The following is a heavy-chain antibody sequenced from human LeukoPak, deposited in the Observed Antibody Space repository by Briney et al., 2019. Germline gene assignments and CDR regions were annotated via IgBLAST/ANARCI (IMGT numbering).Heavy chain of an antibody. CDR3: ARGPSVGSGWSPDY. J-gene: IGHJ4*02. D-gene: IGHD6-19*01. V-gene: IGHV3-48*04. Sequence: GGSLRLSCAASGFTFSHYSMNWVRQAPGKGLEWVSYITSSSSTIYYADSVKGRFTISRDNAKNSLYLQMNSLRAEDTAVYYCARGPSVGSGWSPDYWGQGTLVTVSS. CDR1: GFTFSHYS. CDR2: ITSSSSTI.